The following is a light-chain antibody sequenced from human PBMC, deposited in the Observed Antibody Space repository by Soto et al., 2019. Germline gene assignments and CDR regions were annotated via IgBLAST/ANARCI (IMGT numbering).Light chain of an antibody. V-gene: IGKV3-20*01. CDR2: GAS. CDR1: QSVSSSY. Sequence: EIVLMQSPGTLSLSPGERATLSCRASQSVSSSYLAWYQQKPGQAPRLLIDGASSRATGIPGRFSGSGSGTDFTLTISRLEPEDFAVYYCQRYGSSPPLTFGGGTKVEIK. CDR3: QRYGSSPPLT. J-gene: IGKJ4*01.